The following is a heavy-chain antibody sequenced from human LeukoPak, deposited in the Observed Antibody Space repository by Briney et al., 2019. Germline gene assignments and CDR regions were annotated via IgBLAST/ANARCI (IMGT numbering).Heavy chain of an antibody. CDR3: GGRPPPCYAYLGISDY. Sequence: GGSLRLSCVGPGLSPTRHLMCSGRQAPGKGLEWVANIKPDGSEKYYVDSVRGRFAISRANSRSSLYLQMPNLGAEDTALYNWGGRPPPCYAYLGISDYWGQGTLVTVSS. V-gene: IGHV3-7*01. CDR1: GLSPTRHL. J-gene: IGHJ4*02. CDR2: IKPDGSEK. D-gene: IGHD3-16*01.